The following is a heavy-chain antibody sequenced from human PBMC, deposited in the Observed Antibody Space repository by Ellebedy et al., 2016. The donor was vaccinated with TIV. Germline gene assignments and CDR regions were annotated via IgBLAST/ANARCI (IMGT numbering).Heavy chain of an antibody. V-gene: IGHV3-30*02. CDR3: VKGAYPVPTVMAV. CDR1: GFSVSG. D-gene: IGHD3-16*01. J-gene: IGHJ6*02. Sequence: GESLKISCATSGFSVSGMHWVRQAPGKGLEWVAFVRSDTTTKYYSDSVKGRFTISRDNSKNTLDLQMNSLRPEDTALYYCVKGAYPVPTVMAVWGQGTMVIVSS. CDR2: VRSDTTTK.